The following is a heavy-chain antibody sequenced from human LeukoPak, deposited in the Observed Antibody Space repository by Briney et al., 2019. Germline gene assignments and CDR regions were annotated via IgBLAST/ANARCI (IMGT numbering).Heavy chain of an antibody. J-gene: IGHJ4*02. V-gene: IGHV4-61*05. D-gene: IGHD3-10*01. CDR2: VSDSGNT. CDR3: ARLGGSYSVDY. Sequence: SETLSLTCAVSGGSISSSSYYWGWIRQPPGKGLEWIAYVSDSGNTNYNPSLKSRLTMSIDTSKNEFSLKLSSVTAADTAVYYCARLGGSYSVDYWGQGTLVTVSS. CDR1: GGSISSSSYY.